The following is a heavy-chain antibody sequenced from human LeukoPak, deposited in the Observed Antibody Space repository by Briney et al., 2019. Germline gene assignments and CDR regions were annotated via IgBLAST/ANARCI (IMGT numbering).Heavy chain of an antibody. CDR2: VIPIFGTA. CDR3: ARDFRYSSGWYVPLVY. J-gene: IGHJ4*02. V-gene: IGHV1-69*13. Sequence: SVKVSCKASGGTFSSYAISWVRQAPGQGLEWMGGVIPIFGTANYAQKFQGRVTITADESTSTAYMELSSLRSEDTAVYYCARDFRYSSGWYVPLVYWGQGTLVTVSS. D-gene: IGHD6-19*01. CDR1: GGTFSSYA.